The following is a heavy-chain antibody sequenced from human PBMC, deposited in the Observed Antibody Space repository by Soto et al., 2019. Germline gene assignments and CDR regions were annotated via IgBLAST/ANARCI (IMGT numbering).Heavy chain of an antibody. D-gene: IGHD7-27*01. J-gene: IGHJ3*02. CDR2: ISYDGSNK. V-gene: IGHV3-30*18. CDR1: GFTFSSYG. Sequence: QVQLVESGGGVVQPGRSLRLSCAASGFTFSSYGMHWVRQAPGKGLEWVAVISYDGSNKYYEDYVKGRFTISRDNSKNTLYLQMNSLRAEDTAVYYCAKDLGHGGRGAFDIWGQGTMVTVSS. CDR3: AKDLGHGGRGAFDI.